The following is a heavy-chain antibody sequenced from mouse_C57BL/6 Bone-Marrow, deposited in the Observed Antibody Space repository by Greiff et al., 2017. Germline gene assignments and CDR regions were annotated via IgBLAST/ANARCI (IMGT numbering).Heavy chain of an antibody. V-gene: IGHV1-81*01. D-gene: IGHD2-3*01. Sequence: QVQLQQSGAELVRPGASVKLSCKASGYTFTSYGISWVKQRTGQGLEWIGEIYPRSGNTNYNEKFKGKATLTADKSSSTAYMELRSLTSEDSAVXGGASQGRVRRCGMDYWGQGTLVTVSA. CDR1: GYTFTSYG. CDR3: ASQGRVRRCGMDY. J-gene: IGHJ3*01. CDR2: IYPRSGNT.